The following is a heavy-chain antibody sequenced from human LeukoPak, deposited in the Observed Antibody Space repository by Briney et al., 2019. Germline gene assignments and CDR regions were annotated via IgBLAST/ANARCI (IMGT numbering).Heavy chain of an antibody. J-gene: IGHJ4*02. CDR1: GFTFSNYW. Sequence: PGGSLRLSCAASGFTFSNYWMHWVRQAPGKGLEYVSGISNYGGSTYYADSVKGRFTISRDNSKNTLYLQMSSLRPEDTAVYYCVKEEAYAGQWLHFDYWGQGTLVTVSS. CDR2: ISNYGGST. V-gene: IGHV3-64D*06. CDR3: VKEEAYAGQWLHFDY. D-gene: IGHD6-19*01.